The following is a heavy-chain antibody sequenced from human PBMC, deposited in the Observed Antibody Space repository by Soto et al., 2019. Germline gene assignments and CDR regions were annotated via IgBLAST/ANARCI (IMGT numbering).Heavy chain of an antibody. V-gene: IGHV3-30-3*01. D-gene: IGHD2-8*01. Sequence: GGSLRLSCAASGFTFSSYAMHWVRQAPGKGLEWVAVISYDGSNKYYADSVKGRFTISRDNSKNTLYLQMNSLRAEDTAVYYCARGYCTNGVCSSPNHGMDVWGQGTTVTVSS. CDR2: ISYDGSNK. CDR1: GFTFSSYA. J-gene: IGHJ6*02. CDR3: ARGYCTNGVCSSPNHGMDV.